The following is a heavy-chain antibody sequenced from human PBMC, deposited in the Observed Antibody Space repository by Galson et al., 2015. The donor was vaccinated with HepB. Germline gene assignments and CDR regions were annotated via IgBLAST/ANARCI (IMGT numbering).Heavy chain of an antibody. Sequence: SLRLSCAASGFTFSSYWMSWVRQAPGKGLEWVSAISGSGGSTYYADSVKGRFTISRDNSKNTLYLQMNSLRAEDTAVYYCAKTPIQYDFYWFDPWGQGTLVTVSS. CDR3: AKTPIQYDFYWFDP. J-gene: IGHJ5*02. V-gene: IGHV3-23*01. CDR2: ISGSGGST. D-gene: IGHD3-3*01. CDR1: GFTFSSYW.